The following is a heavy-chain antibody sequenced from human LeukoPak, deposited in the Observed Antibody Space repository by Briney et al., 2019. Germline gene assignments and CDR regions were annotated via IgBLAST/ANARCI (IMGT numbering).Heavy chain of an antibody. J-gene: IGHJ4*02. D-gene: IGHD6-13*01. Sequence: GGSLRLSCAASGLTSSNCGMTWVRQAPGKGLEWVSAISGSGDSTFYADSVKGRFTISRDNSKNALYLEMNSLTTEDTAVYYCATAPLYSSSWYFRGYFDDWGQGTLVTVSS. V-gene: IGHV3-23*01. CDR2: ISGSGDST. CDR1: GLTSSNCG. CDR3: ATAPLYSSSWYFRGYFDD.